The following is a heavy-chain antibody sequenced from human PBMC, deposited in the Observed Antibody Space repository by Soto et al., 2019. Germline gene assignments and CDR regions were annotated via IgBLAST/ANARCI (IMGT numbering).Heavy chain of an antibody. CDR1: GYSFTTYA. D-gene: IGHD2-21*01. CDR3: ARGKVMDENYYYLGMDV. Sequence: QVQVVQSGAEVKKPGASVKISCKASGYSFTTYAMHWVRQAPGQSLEWMAWINGGNGNTKYSQKFQDSVTITRDTSANIAHRELSSLRSEDSAVYYCARGKVMDENYYYLGMDVWGQGTTVSVSS. CDR2: INGGNGNT. V-gene: IGHV1-3*01. J-gene: IGHJ6*02.